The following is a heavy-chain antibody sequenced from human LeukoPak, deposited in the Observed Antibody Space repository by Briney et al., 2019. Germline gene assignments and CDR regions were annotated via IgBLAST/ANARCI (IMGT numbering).Heavy chain of an antibody. J-gene: IGHJ4*02. CDR1: GFTFSGSA. D-gene: IGHD6-19*01. Sequence: GGSLKLSCAASGFTFSGSAMHWVRQASGKGLEWIGRIRSKVNNYATAYAASVKDRFTISRDDSRNTAYLQMNSLKTEDTAVYYMTTQYSSGPPGYWGQGTLVTVSS. CDR3: TTQYSSGPPGY. CDR2: IRSKVNNYAT. V-gene: IGHV3-73*01.